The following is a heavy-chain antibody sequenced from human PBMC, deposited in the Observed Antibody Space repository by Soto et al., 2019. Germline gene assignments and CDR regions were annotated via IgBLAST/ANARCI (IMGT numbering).Heavy chain of an antibody. J-gene: IGHJ3*02. CDR1: GGSISSGDYY. CDR2: IYYSGST. CDR3: ARGGTGPRGGRPMVVSAFDI. D-gene: IGHD3-22*01. Sequence: QVQLQESGPGLVKPSQTLSLTCTVSGGSISSGDYYWSWIRQPPGKGLEWIGYIYYSGSTYYNPSLKSRVTLSVDPSKNQFSLKLSSVTAADTAVYYCARGGTGPRGGRPMVVSAFDIWGQGTMVTVSS. V-gene: IGHV4-30-4*01.